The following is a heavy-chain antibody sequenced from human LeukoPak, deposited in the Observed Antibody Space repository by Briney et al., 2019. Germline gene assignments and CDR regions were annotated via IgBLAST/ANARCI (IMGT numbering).Heavy chain of an antibody. D-gene: IGHD2-2*01. CDR1: GGSISSGGYY. Sequence: SETLSLTCTVSGGSISSGGYYWSWIRQHPGKGLEWIGYIYYSGSTYYNPSLKGRVTISVDTSKNQFSLKLSSVTAADTAVYYCARGRGYCSSTSCYLRFDPWGQGTLVTVSS. V-gene: IGHV4-31*03. CDR2: IYYSGST. J-gene: IGHJ5*02. CDR3: ARGRGYCSSTSCYLRFDP.